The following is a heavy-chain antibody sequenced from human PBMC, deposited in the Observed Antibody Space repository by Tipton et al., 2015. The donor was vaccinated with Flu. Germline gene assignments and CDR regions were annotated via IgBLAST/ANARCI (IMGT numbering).Heavy chain of an antibody. CDR2: IYYSGST. Sequence: TLSLTCTVSGGSISSSSYYWGWIRQPPGKGLEWIGSIYYSGSTYFNPSLKSRVTISVDTSKNQFSLKLSSVTAADTAMYYCARDTTVTTFSFTYYGMDVWGQGTTVTVSS. CDR3: ARDTTVTTFSFTYYGMDV. V-gene: IGHV4-39*07. CDR1: GGSISSSSYY. D-gene: IGHD4-17*01. J-gene: IGHJ6*02.